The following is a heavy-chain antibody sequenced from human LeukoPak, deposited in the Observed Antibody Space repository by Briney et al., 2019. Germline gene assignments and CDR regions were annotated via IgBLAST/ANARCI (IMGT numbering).Heavy chain of an antibody. CDR2: ISTSGNTI. V-gene: IGHV3-48*03. J-gene: IGHJ4*02. D-gene: IGHD5-18*01. Sequence: QPGGSLRLSCAASGVTFSGYEMNWVRQAPGKGREWVSCISTSGNTIYYADSLKGRFTVSRDNARNSLYLQMNSLRAEDTAVYYCARDGPGYSFDYWGQGTLVTVSS. CDR1: GVTFSGYE. CDR3: ARDGPGYSFDY.